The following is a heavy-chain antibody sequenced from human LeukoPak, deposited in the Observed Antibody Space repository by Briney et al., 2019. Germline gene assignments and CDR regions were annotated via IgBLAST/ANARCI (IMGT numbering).Heavy chain of an antibody. V-gene: IGHV3-23*01. D-gene: IGHD4-17*01. CDR1: GLNLNTYW. CDR2: VHGSGETT. J-gene: IGHJ3*02. CDR3: AKDPNGDYVGAFDS. Sequence: GGSLRLSCAASGLNLNTYWMSWVRQVPGKGLEWVSGVHGSGETTYYADSVKGRFTISRDNSREMLYLQMNSLRVEDTAVYYCAKDPNGDYVGAFDSWGQGTMVTVSS.